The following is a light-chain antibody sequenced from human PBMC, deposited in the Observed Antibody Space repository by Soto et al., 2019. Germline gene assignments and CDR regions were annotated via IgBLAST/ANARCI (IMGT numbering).Light chain of an antibody. CDR2: GAS. CDR1: QSVSSN. Sequence: EIVMTRSPATLSVSPGERATLSCRASQSVSSNLAWYQQKPGQAPRLLIYGASTRATGIPARFSGSGSGIEFTLTISSLQSEDFAVYYCQQYNNWPRTFGQGTKVEIK. J-gene: IGKJ1*01. V-gene: IGKV3-15*01. CDR3: QQYNNWPRT.